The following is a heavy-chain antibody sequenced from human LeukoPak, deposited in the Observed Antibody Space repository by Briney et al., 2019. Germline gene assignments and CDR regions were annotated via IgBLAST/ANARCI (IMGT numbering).Heavy chain of an antibody. CDR3: ARVFLERLTSGYFDN. V-gene: IGHV3-30*03. D-gene: IGHD3-3*01. Sequence: GGSLRLSCAASGFTFSSYGMHWVSQAPGKGLEWVAVISYDGRQKFYGDSVKGRFTISRDNPKNTLYLQMNSLRDDDTAVYYCARVFLERLTSGYFDNWGQGNLVTVSP. CDR2: ISYDGRQK. CDR1: GFTFSSYG. J-gene: IGHJ4*02.